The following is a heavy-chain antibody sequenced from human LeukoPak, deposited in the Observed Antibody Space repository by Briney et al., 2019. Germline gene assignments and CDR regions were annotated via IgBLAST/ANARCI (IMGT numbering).Heavy chain of an antibody. CDR3: AKEFSGCLASFEY. J-gene: IGHJ4*02. V-gene: IGHV3-30*18. D-gene: IGHD3-22*01. CDR1: GFTFSSYG. Sequence: PGGSLGLSCAASGFTFSSYGMHWVRQAPGKGLEWVAMTSFDGSYKNYADSVKGRFTISRDNSKNRLYLQMNSLRAGDTAVYYCAKEFSGCLASFEYWGQGTLVTVSS. CDR2: TSFDGSYK.